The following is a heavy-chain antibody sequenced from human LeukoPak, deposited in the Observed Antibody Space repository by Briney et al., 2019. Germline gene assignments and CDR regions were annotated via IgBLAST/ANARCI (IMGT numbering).Heavy chain of an antibody. CDR3: ARVRRVSAGWFGELLSYYFDY. D-gene: IGHD3-10*01. Sequence: ASVTVSCKASGYTFTSYDINWVRQATGQGREWMGWMNPNSGNTGYTQKFQGRVTMTRNTSISTAYMELSSLRSEDTAVYYCARVRRVSAGWFGELLSYYFDYWGQGTLVTVSS. J-gene: IGHJ4*02. CDR2: MNPNSGNT. CDR1: GYTFTSYD. V-gene: IGHV1-8*01.